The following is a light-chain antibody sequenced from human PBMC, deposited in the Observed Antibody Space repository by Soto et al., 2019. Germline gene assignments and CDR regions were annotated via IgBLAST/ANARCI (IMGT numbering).Light chain of an antibody. CDR1: QSVSTNF. CDR3: QQYGRTSWT. V-gene: IGKV3-20*01. CDR2: GAS. J-gene: IGKJ1*01. Sequence: EIVLTQSPGTLSLSPGEGATLSCRASQSVSTNFFALYQQKPGQAPRLLIYGASTRATGIPDRFSGSGSGTDFILTISRLEPEDFAVYYCQQYGRTSWTFGQGTKVEIK.